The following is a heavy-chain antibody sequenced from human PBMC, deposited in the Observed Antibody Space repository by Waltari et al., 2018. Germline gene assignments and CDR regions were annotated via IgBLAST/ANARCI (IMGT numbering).Heavy chain of an antibody. J-gene: IGHJ6*03. CDR1: GYSISSGYY. CDR3: AREYEDKTFDYYCSSTSCYGYYMDV. D-gene: IGHD2-2*01. CDR2: IKQDGSEK. Sequence: VQLQESGPGLVKPSETLSLTCAVSGYSISSGYYWGWIRQPPGKGLEWVANIKQDGSEKYYVDSVKGRFTISRDNAKNSLYLQMNSLRAEDTAVYYCAREYEDKTFDYYCSSTSCYGYYMDVWGKGTTVTVSS. V-gene: IGHV3-7*01.